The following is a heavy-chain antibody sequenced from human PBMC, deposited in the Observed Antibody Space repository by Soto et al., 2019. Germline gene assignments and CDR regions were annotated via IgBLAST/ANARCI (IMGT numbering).Heavy chain of an antibody. Sequence: QVQLVQSGAEVKKPGSSVKVSCKASGGTFSSYAISWVRHAPGQGLEWMGGNIPIFGTANYAQNIQGRVTITADDSKRTASMELSSLRSEDTAVYYCANPSDPSHYYYGMDVWGQGTTVTVSS. CDR1: GGTFSSYA. V-gene: IGHV1-69*12. CDR2: NIPIFGTA. CDR3: ANPSDPSHYYYGMDV. J-gene: IGHJ6*02.